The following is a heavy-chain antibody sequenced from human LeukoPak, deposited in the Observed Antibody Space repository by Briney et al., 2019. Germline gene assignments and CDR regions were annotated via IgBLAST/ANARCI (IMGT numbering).Heavy chain of an antibody. V-gene: IGHV3-53*01. D-gene: IGHD3-16*01. J-gene: IGHJ6*02. CDR3: ARDILRGMDV. CDR1: GFTFSNHY. CDR2: IYSGGST. Sequence: GGSLRLSCAASGFTFSNHYMDWVRQAPGKGLEWVSVIYSGGSTYYADSVKGRFTISRDNSKNTLYLQMNSLRAEDTAVYYCARDILRGMDVWGQGTTVTVSS.